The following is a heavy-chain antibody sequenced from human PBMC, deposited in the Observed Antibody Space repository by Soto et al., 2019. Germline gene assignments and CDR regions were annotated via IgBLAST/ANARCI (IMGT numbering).Heavy chain of an antibody. D-gene: IGHD5-12*01. CDR3: AKERYSGYDGDFDY. CDR1: GFTFSSYG. V-gene: IGHV3-30*18. CDR2: ISYDGSNK. Sequence: GGSLRLSCAASGFTFSSYGMHWVRQAPGKGLEWVAVISYDGSNKYYADSVKGRFTISRDNSKNTLYLQMNSLRAEDTAVYYCAKERYSGYDGDFDYWGQGTLVTVSS. J-gene: IGHJ4*02.